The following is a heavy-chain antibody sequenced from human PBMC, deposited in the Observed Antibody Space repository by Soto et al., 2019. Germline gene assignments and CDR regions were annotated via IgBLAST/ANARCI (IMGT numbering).Heavy chain of an antibody. Sequence: GGSLRLSCAASGFTFSSYSMNWVRQAPGKGLEWVSSISSSSSYIYYADSVKGRFTISRDNAKNSLYLQMNSLRAEDTAVYYCESYISSSSKTYGMDVWGQGTKVTVSS. CDR1: GFTFSSYS. CDR2: ISSSSSYI. J-gene: IGHJ6*02. V-gene: IGHV3-21*01. CDR3: ESYISSSSKTYGMDV. D-gene: IGHD6-13*01.